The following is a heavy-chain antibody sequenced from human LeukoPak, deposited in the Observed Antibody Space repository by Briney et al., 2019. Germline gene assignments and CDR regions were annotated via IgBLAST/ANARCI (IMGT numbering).Heavy chain of an antibody. D-gene: IGHD6-13*01. Sequence: GGSLRLSCAASGFTFSSYSMNWVRQAPGKGLEWVSSISSSSSYIYYADSVKGRFTISRDNAKNSLYLQMNSLRAEDTAVYYCAGAGSSSWPFDYWGQGTLVTVSS. J-gene: IGHJ4*02. CDR3: AGAGSSSWPFDY. CDR1: GFTFSSYS. V-gene: IGHV3-21*01. CDR2: ISSSSSYI.